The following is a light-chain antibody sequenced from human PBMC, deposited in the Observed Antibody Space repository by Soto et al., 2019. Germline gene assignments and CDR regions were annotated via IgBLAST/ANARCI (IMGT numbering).Light chain of an antibody. CDR3: SSYSISTAYL. V-gene: IGLV2-14*01. Sequence: QSALTQPASVSGSPGQSITISCTGTSSDVGGYDYVSWYQLHPVKAPKLMVFEVSPRPSGVSYRFSGSKSGNTASLNISGLPAEDAADYFCSSYSISTAYLFGTRTKVTVL. CDR2: EVS. CDR1: SSDVGGYDY. J-gene: IGLJ1*01.